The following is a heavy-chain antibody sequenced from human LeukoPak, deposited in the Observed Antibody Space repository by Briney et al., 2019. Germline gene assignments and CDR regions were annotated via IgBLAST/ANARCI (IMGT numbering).Heavy chain of an antibody. Sequence: PGGSLRLSCAASGFTFSSYSMNWVRQAPGKGLEWVSSISSSSSYIYYADSVKGRFTISRDNAKNSLYLQMNSLRAEDTAVYHCASKSGSYYSYWGQGTLVTVSS. V-gene: IGHV3-21*01. CDR3: ASKSGSYYSY. CDR2: ISSSSSYI. CDR1: GFTFSSYS. D-gene: IGHD1-26*01. J-gene: IGHJ4*02.